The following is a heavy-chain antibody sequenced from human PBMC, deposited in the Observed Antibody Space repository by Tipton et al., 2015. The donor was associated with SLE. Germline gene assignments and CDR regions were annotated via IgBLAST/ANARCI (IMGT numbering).Heavy chain of an antibody. J-gene: IGHJ5*02. CDR2: IYTSGST. CDR1: GGSINSGSYY. CDR3: ARRLNYGGNGGWFDP. D-gene: IGHD4-23*01. Sequence: TLSLTCTVSGGSINSGSYYWSWIRQPAGKGLEWIGRIYTSGSTNYNPSLKSRVTISVDTSKNQFSLKLSSVTAADTAVYYCARRLNYGGNGGWFDPWGQGTLVTVSS. V-gene: IGHV4-61*02.